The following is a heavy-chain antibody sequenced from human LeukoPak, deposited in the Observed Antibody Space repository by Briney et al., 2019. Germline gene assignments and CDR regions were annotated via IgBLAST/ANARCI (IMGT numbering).Heavy chain of an antibody. D-gene: IGHD6-19*01. J-gene: IGHJ4*02. V-gene: IGHV3-23*01. CDR2: ISSGGGNT. CDR3: AKTSQYSSGWFDY. CDR1: GFTFSTYA. Sequence: GGSLKISCAASGFTFSTYAMSWIRQAPGKGLEWVSAISSGGGNTDYADSVKGRFTISRDNSRNTLDIEMNSLRPEDTAVYYCAKTSQYSSGWFDYWGQGTLVTVSS.